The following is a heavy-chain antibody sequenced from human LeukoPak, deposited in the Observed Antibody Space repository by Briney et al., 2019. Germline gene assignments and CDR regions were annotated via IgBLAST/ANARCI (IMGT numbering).Heavy chain of an antibody. V-gene: IGHV1-69*13. CDR3: ASGARTYCGGDCPDNWFDP. CDR1: GGTFISYA. Sequence: SMKVSCKASGGTFISYAISWVRQAPGQGLEWMGGIIPIFGTANYAQKFQGRVTITADESTSTAYMELSSLRSEDTAVYYCASGARTYCGGDCPDNWFDPWGQGTLVTVSS. D-gene: IGHD2-21*02. J-gene: IGHJ5*02. CDR2: IIPIFGTA.